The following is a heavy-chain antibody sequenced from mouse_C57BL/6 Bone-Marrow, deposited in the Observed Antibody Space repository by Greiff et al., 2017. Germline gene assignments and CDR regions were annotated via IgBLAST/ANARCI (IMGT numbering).Heavy chain of an antibody. CDR2: IHPNGGST. D-gene: IGHD3-1*01. CDR1: GYTFTSYW. CDR3: GSSVVFAD. J-gene: IGHJ3*01. Sequence: VQLQQPGAELVKPGASVKLSCKASGYTFTSYWMHWVKQRPGQGLEWIGMIHPNGGSTNYNEKFKGKATLTVDKSSSTAYMQLSSLPSADSAVXYCGSSVVFADWGQGTLVTVSA. V-gene: IGHV1-64*01.